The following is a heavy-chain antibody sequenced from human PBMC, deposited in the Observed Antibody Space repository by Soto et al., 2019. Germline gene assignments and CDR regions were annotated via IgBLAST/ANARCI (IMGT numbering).Heavy chain of an antibody. CDR2: INSDGSST. Sequence: GGSLRLSCAASGFTFSSYWMHWVRQAPGKGLVWVSRINSDGSSTSYADSVKGRFTISRDNAKNTLYLQMNSLRAEDTAVYYCYSTGSYYYYGVDVWGQGTTVTFSS. CDR3: YSTGSYYYYGVDV. J-gene: IGHJ6*02. CDR1: GFTFSSYW. V-gene: IGHV3-74*01. D-gene: IGHD1-26*01.